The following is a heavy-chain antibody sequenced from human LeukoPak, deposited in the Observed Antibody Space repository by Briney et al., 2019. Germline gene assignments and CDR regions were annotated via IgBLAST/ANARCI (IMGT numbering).Heavy chain of an antibody. Sequence: GGSLRLSCAASGFIFGSYGMHWVRQTPGKGLEWVAFIRYDGSNKYYADSVKGRFTISRDNSENTMYLQMNSLRVEDTAIYYCAKRRGEDYFDYWGQGSLVTVSS. D-gene: IGHD2-21*01. CDR1: GFIFGSYG. CDR3: AKRRGEDYFDY. V-gene: IGHV3-30*02. J-gene: IGHJ4*02. CDR2: IRYDGSNK.